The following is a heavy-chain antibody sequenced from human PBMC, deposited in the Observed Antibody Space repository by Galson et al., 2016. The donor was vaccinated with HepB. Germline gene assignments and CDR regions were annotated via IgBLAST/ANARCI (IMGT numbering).Heavy chain of an antibody. CDR1: GFSVSSNY. D-gene: IGHD6-13*01. J-gene: IGHJ3*02. Sequence: SLRLSCAASGFSVSSNYIIWVRQAPGRRLEWVSAIYSGGSTYYADAVKGHSTVPRDNPKNTVYLQMNSLRAEDPAVYYCAREAIAAAGTHDAFDIWGQGTMVTVCS. CDR2: IYSGGST. CDR3: AREAIAAAGTHDAFDI. V-gene: IGHV3-53*01.